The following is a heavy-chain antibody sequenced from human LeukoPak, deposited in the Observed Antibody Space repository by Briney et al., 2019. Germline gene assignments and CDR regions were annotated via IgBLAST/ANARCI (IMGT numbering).Heavy chain of an antibody. J-gene: IGHJ6*03. V-gene: IGHV4-39*07. D-gene: IGHD3-10*01. CDR1: GGSISSSSYY. CDR2: IYYSGST. Sequence: SETLSLTCTVSGGSISSSSYYWGWIRQPPGKGLEWIGSIYYSGSTYYNPSLKSRVTISVDTSKNQFSLNLSSVTAADTAVYYCARGVREKNRGFLLYYYYYYMDVWGKGTTVAISS. CDR3: ARGVREKNRGFLLYYYYYYMDV.